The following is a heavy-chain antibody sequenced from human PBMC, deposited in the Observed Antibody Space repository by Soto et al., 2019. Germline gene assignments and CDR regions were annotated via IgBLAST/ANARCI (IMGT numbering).Heavy chain of an antibody. CDR3: AKERGRNRNFAMDV. Sequence: LRLSCAASGFTFSDYYMSWIRQAPGKGLEWVSYISSSGSTIYYADSVKGRFTISRDNSRNTLDLQMNTLRHEDTAVYYCAKERGRNRNFAMDVWGQGTSVTVSS. CDR1: GFTFSDYY. CDR2: ISSSGSTI. J-gene: IGHJ6*02. D-gene: IGHD1-1*01. V-gene: IGHV3-11*04.